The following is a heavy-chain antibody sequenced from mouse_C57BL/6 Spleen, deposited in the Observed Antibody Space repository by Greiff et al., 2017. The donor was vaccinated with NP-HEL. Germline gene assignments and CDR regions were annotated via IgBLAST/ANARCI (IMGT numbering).Heavy chain of an antibody. J-gene: IGHJ1*03. Sequence: DVKLVESGGGLVQPGGSLSLSCAASGFTFTDYYMSWVRQPPGKALEWLGFIRNKANGYTTEYSASVKGRFTISRDNSQSILYLQMNALRAEDSATYYCARSPYYYGSSYWYFDVWGTGTTVTVSS. CDR2: IRNKANGYTT. D-gene: IGHD1-1*01. CDR1: GFTFTDYY. V-gene: IGHV7-3*01. CDR3: ARSPYYYGSSYWYFDV.